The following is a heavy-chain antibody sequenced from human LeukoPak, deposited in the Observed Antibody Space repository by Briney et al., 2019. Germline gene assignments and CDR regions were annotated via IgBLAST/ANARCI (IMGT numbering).Heavy chain of an antibody. D-gene: IGHD5-12*01. CDR2: ISPGGGPT. J-gene: IGHJ4*02. Sequence: GGSLRLSCAASGFTFSSYAMSWVRQAPGKGLEWVSGISPGGGPTYYADSVRGRFTISRDDSKNTLYLQMKNLRAEDTAVYYCAKDGAWLRFDDWGQGILVTVSS. CDR3: AKDGAWLRFDD. CDR1: GFTFSSYA. V-gene: IGHV3-23*01.